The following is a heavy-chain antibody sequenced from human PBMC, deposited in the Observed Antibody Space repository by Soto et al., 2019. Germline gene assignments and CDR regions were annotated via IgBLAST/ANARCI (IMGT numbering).Heavy chain of an antibody. J-gene: IGHJ5*02. V-gene: IGHV1-2*02. CDR1: GYTFTGHY. CDR3: ANSLGSSGYIWFDP. Sequence: ASVKVSCKASGYTFTGHYIHWVRQAPGQGVEWMGWINPNNGDINYAQKFQGRVTMTRDTSIRTAYMELSRLRSDDTAMYYCANSLGSSGYIWFDPWGQGTPVTVSS. D-gene: IGHD3-22*01. CDR2: INPNNGDI.